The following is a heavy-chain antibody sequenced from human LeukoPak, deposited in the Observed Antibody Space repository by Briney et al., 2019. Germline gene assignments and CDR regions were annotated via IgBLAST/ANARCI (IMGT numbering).Heavy chain of an antibody. J-gene: IGHJ4*02. D-gene: IGHD6-13*01. CDR3: AKGSLGSWYYFDY. V-gene: IGHV3-23*01. CDR2: FGRSGSDT. Sequence: GGSLRLSCVASGFTFSTSWVTWVRQAPGKGPEWVSTFGRSGSDTYYSDSVKGRFTIFRDNSKNTLYLQMNSLRDEDTAVYYCAKGSLGSWYYFDYWGQGTLVTVSS. CDR1: GFTFSTSW.